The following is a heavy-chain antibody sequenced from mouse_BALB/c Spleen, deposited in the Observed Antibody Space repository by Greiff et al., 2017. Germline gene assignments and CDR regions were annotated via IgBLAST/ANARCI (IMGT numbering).Heavy chain of an antibody. CDR1: GFTFSSYG. Sequence: EVQLVESGGGLVQPGGSLKLSCAASGFTFSSYGMSWVRQTPDKRLELVATINSNGGSTYYPDSVKGRFTISRDNAKNTLYLQMSSLKSEDTAMYYCARIYYYGSSWYFDVWGAGTTVTVSS. D-gene: IGHD1-1*01. CDR3: ARIYYYGSSWYFDV. CDR2: INSNGGST. V-gene: IGHV5-6-3*01. J-gene: IGHJ1*01.